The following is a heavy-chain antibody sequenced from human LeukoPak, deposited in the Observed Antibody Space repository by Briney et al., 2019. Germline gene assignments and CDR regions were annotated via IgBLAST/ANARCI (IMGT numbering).Heavy chain of an antibody. CDR1: GGSISSGGYS. V-gene: IGHV4-30-2*01. Sequence: PSETLSLTCAVSGGSISSGGYSWSWIRQPPGKGLEWIGYIYHSESTYYNPSLKSRVTISVDRSKNQFSLKLSSVTAADTAVYYCASTPQYCSSTSCYAGGLFDYWGQGTLVTVSS. D-gene: IGHD2-2*01. CDR2: IYHSEST. J-gene: IGHJ4*02. CDR3: ASTPQYCSSTSCYAGGLFDY.